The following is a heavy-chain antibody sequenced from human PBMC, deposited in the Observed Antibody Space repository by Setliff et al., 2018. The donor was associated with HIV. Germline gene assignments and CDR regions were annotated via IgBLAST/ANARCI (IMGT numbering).Heavy chain of an antibody. V-gene: IGHV4-59*11. D-gene: IGHD5-12*01. CDR2: VYDSGNT. Sequence: SETLSLTCTVSGGSISSHYWSWIRQPPGKTLAWIGYVYDSGNTYNPSLESRVTISMDKSKNQFSLKGTSLTAADTALDYCARAVSGHTGYHSYYYNYMDVWGKGTTVTVSS. J-gene: IGHJ6*03. CDR3: ARAVSGHTGYHSYYYNYMDV. CDR1: GGSISSHY.